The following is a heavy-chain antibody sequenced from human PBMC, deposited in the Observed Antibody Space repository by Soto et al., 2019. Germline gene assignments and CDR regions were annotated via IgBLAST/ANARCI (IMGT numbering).Heavy chain of an antibody. J-gene: IGHJ3*01. V-gene: IGHV3-15*01. CDR2: IKSNVDGGAT. CDR3: TTEAITLEVVVNSYAFDV. CDR1: GFTFKDAW. Sequence: VQLVESGGGLVKPGGSLRLSCVASGFTFKDAWMSWVRQAPGKGLEWVGHIKSNVDGGATDYAAPVRGRFHISRDDSKNTLFLEINSLKNEDTALCYCTTEAITLEVVVNSYAFDVWGQGTMVTVSP. D-gene: IGHD3-22*01.